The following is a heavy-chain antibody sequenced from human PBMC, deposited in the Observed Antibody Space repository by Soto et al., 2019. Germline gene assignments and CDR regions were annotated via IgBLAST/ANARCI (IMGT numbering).Heavy chain of an antibody. CDR3: ARSHYVASWLDP. Sequence: SETLSLTCTVSGASISSYYWSWIRQPPGKGLEWIGYIYYSGDTYYNPSLKSRVTISVDTSKNRFSLKLTSVTAADTAVYYCARSHYVASWLDPWGQGTQVTVSS. D-gene: IGHD3-10*02. J-gene: IGHJ5*02. CDR1: GASISSYY. CDR2: IYYSGDT. V-gene: IGHV4-59*01.